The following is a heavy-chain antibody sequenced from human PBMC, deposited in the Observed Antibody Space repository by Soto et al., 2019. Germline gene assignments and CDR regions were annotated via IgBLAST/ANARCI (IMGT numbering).Heavy chain of an antibody. J-gene: IGHJ6*02. D-gene: IGHD2-2*01. V-gene: IGHV3-30-3*01. CDR1: GFPFSSYA. Sequence: GGSLRLSCAASGFPFSSYAMHWVRQDPGKGLEWVALISYDENNEYYADSVKGRFTISRDNSKNTLYLQVNSLRAEDTAIYYCARDRSVVLIPAASMDVWGQGTTVTVSS. CDR2: ISYDENNE. CDR3: ARDRSVVLIPAASMDV.